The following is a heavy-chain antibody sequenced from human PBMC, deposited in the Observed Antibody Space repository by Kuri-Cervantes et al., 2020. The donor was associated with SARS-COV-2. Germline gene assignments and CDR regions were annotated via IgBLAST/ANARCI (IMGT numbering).Heavy chain of an antibody. Sequence: GESLKIPCAASGFTVSSNYMSWVRQAPGKGLEWVSVIYSGGSTYYADSVKGRFTISRDNSKNKLYLQMNSLRAEDTAVYYCAREERHSVTTRYYYYGMDVWGQGTTVTVSS. D-gene: IGHD4-17*01. CDR3: AREERHSVTTRYYYYGMDV. CDR2: IYSGGST. J-gene: IGHJ6*02. V-gene: IGHV3-53*01. CDR1: GFTVSSNY.